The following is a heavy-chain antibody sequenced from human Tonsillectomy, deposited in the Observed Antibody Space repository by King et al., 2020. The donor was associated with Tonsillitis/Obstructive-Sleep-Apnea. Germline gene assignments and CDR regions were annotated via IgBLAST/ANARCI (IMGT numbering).Heavy chain of an antibody. V-gene: IGHV2-70*11. D-gene: IGHD3-10*01. CDR3: ARIFGSGGKPDY. CDR1: GFSLRSSGMC. Sequence: VTLKESGPALVKPTQTLTLTCTFSGFSLRSSGMCVTWIRQPPGKALEWLARIDWDDDKYYNTSLRPRLTISKDTSKNQVVLTMTNMDPVDTATYYCARIFGSGGKPDYWGQGILVTVSS. J-gene: IGHJ4*02. CDR2: IDWDDDK.